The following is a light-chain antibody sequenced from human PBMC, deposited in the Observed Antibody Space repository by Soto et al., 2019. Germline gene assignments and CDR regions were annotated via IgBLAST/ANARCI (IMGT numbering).Light chain of an antibody. CDR1: NIGSKN. CDR3: QVWDSSTDHVI. CDR2: DDR. Sequence: SYELTQPPSVSVAPGQTARITCGGNNIGSKNVHWYQQKSGQAPTLVVYDDRSRPSGIPERLSGSNSGNTATLTISRFEAGYEADYYCQVWDSSTDHVIFGGGTKLTVL. J-gene: IGLJ2*01. V-gene: IGLV3-21*02.